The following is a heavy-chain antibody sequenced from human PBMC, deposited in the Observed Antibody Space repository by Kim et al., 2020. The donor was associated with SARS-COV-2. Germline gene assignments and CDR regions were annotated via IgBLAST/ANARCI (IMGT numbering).Heavy chain of an antibody. D-gene: IGHD6-13*01. CDR3: TTDEIAAAGDFDY. V-gene: IGHV3-15*01. Sequence: GGSLRLSCAASGFTFSNAWMSWVRQAPGKGLEWVGRIKSKTDGGTTDYAAPVKGRFTISRDDSKNTLYLQMNSLKTEDTAVYYCTTDEIAAAGDFDYWGQGTLITVSS. J-gene: IGHJ4*02. CDR1: GFTFSNAW. CDR2: IKSKTDGGTT.